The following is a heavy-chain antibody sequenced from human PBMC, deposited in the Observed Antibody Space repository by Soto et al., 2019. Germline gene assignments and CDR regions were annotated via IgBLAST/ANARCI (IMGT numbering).Heavy chain of an antibody. CDR3: LRDMYGSSGYPLVMDF. CDR1: GGSISSSSYY. D-gene: IGHD6-13*01. J-gene: IGHJ6*02. Sequence: SETLSLTCTVSGGSISSSSYYWGWIRQPPGRGLEWIGSIYYSGSTYYNPSLKSRVTISVDTSKNQFSLKLSSVTAADTVVFFFLRDMYGSSGYPLVMDFWGQGTTVTVSS. CDR2: IYYSGST. V-gene: IGHV4-39*01.